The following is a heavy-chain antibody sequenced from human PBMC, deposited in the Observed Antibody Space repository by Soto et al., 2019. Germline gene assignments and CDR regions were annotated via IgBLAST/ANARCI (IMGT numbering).Heavy chain of an antibody. Sequence: PSETLSLTCTVSGGSISSGDYYWSWIRQPPGKGLEWIGYIYYSGSTYYNPSLKSRVTISVDTYKNQFSLKLSSVTAADTAVYYCARVGCSSTSCPYYYYYYGMDVWGQGTTVTVSS. CDR2: IYYSGST. J-gene: IGHJ6*02. CDR3: ARVGCSSTSCPYYYYYYGMDV. CDR1: GGSISSGDYY. D-gene: IGHD2-2*01. V-gene: IGHV4-30-4*01.